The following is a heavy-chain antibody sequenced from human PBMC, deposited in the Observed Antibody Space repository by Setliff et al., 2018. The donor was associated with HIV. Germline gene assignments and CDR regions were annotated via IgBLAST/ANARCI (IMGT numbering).Heavy chain of an antibody. Sequence: SVKVSCKPSGGTFSSYAITWVRQAPGQGLEWMGGIIPILGVANYAQKFQGRVTITADKSTTTAYMELSSLRSEDTAVYYCAKDRGRGNWLDPWGQGTLVTVSS. CDR1: GGTFSSYA. V-gene: IGHV1-69*10. CDR3: AKDRGRGNWLDP. CDR2: IIPILGVA. D-gene: IGHD3-16*01. J-gene: IGHJ5*02.